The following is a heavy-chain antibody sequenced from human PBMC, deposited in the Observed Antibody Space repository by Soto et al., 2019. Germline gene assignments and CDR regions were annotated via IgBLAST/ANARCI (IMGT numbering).Heavy chain of an antibody. V-gene: IGHV3-23*01. Sequence: EVQLLESGGGLVQPGGSLRLSCAASGFTFSSYAMSWVRQAPGKGLEWVSAISGSGGSTYYADSVKGRFTISRDKSKNALYLQMNSLRAEDTAVYYCAKERPSGYSSGRDAFDIWGQGTMVTVSS. CDR2: ISGSGGST. CDR3: AKERPSGYSSGRDAFDI. J-gene: IGHJ3*02. CDR1: GFTFSSYA. D-gene: IGHD6-19*01.